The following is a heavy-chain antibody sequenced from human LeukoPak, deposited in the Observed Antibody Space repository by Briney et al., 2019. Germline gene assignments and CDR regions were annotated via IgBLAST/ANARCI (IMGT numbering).Heavy chain of an antibody. CDR1: GFMFSSNW. CDR3: ARESLYGYSYFDN. CDR2: IKQDGSEK. D-gene: IGHD5-18*01. J-gene: IGHJ4*02. V-gene: IGHV3-7*01. Sequence: GGSLRLSCAASGFMFSSNWMSWVRQAPGKGLEWVANIKQDGSEKYYVDSVKGRFTISRDNAKNSLYLQMNSLRAEDTAVYYCARESLYGYSYFDNWGQGTLVTVSS.